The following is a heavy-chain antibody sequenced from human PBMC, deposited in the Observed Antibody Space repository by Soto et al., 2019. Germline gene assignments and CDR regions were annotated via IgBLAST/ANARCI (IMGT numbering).Heavy chain of an antibody. V-gene: IGHV4-59*11. CDR1: GGSISSHY. CDR3: ARYYGSGSNDAFEI. D-gene: IGHD3-10*01. J-gene: IGHJ3*02. CDR2: IYYSGST. Sequence: SETLSLTCIVSGGSISSHYWSWIRQPPGKGLEWIGSIYYSGSTNYNPSLKSRVTISVDTSKNQFSLKLNSVTAADTAVYYRARYYGSGSNDAFEIWGQGTMVTVSS.